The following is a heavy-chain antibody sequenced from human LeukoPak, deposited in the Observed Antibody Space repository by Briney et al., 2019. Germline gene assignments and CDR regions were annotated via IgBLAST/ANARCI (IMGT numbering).Heavy chain of an antibody. D-gene: IGHD6-6*01. CDR3: ARASSSSLFDY. CDR2: INHSGST. Sequence: SETLSLTCAVYGGSFSGYYWSWIRQPPGKGLEWIGEINHSGSTNYNPSLKSRVTIPVDTSKNQFSLKLSSVTAADTAVYYCARASSSSLFDYWGQGTLVTVSS. CDR1: GGSFSGYY. V-gene: IGHV4-34*01. J-gene: IGHJ4*02.